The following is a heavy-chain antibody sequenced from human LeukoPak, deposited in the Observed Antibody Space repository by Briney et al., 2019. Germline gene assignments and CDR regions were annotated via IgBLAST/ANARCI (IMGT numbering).Heavy chain of an antibody. CDR2: INHSGST. Sequence: SETLSLTCTVSGGSISSGSYYWSWIRQPPGKGLEWIGEINHSGSTNYNPSLKSRVTISVDTSKNQFSLKLSSVTTADTAVYYCARESSPDNWNYRRQSKRYGFFDYWGQGTLVTVSS. D-gene: IGHD1-7*01. CDR1: GGSISSGSYY. CDR3: ARESSPDNWNYRRQSKRYGFFDY. V-gene: IGHV4-39*07. J-gene: IGHJ4*02.